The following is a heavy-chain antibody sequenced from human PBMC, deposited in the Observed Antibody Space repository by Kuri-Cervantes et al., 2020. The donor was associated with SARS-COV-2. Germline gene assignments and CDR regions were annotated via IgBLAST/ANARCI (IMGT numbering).Heavy chain of an antibody. J-gene: IGHJ4*02. D-gene: IGHD6-13*01. V-gene: IGHV3-21*01. CDR1: GFTFSSYS. CDR3: ARDHAAGTIDY. Sequence: GGSLRLSCAASGFTFSSYSMNWVRQAPGKGLEWVSSISSSSSYIYYADSVKGRFTISRDNAKNSLYLQMNSLRAEDTAVYYCARDHAAGTIDYWGQGTRVTVSS. CDR2: ISSSSSYI.